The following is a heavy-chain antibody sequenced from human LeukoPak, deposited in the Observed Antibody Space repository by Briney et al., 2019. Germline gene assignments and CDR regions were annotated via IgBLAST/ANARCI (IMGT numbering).Heavy chain of an antibody. CDR1: GFTFSSYA. CDR3: ARITSGEAFDI. D-gene: IGHD3-16*01. J-gene: IGHJ3*02. Sequence: GGSLRLSCAASGFTFSSYAGGWVRQAPGKGLDWVSGITPSGTSTYYADSVKGRFTISRDNSKNTLYFQMNSLRAEDTAIYYCARITSGEAFDIWGQGTMVTVSS. V-gene: IGHV3-23*01. CDR2: ITPSGTST.